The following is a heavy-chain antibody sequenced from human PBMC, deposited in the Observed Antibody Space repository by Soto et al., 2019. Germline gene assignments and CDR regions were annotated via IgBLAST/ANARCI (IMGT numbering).Heavy chain of an antibody. CDR1: GGSISSDSHY. CDR3: ATSPAGGGSGWYEADY. CDR2: IYFTGGT. V-gene: IGHV4-39*02. Sequence: QLQLQESGPGLVKPSETLSLTCTVSGGSISSDSHYWGWIRQPPGRGLEWIGSIYFTGGTFYNASLTRRVTISADTSNNPFSQKLSAVTAKDTAVYYWATSPAGGGSGWYEADYWGQGYLGTVSS. J-gene: IGHJ4*02. D-gene: IGHD6-19*01.